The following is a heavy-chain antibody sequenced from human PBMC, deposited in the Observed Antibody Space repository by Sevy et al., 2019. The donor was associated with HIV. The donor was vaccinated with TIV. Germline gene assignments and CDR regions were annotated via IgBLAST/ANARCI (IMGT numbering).Heavy chain of an antibody. CDR3: AREVGTGSYVDY. V-gene: IGHV3-21*01. J-gene: IGHJ4*02. CDR1: GFTFSGSS. CDR2: ISGSSRYI. D-gene: IGHD3-10*01. Sequence: GGSLRLSCLVSGFTFSGSSMNWVRQAPGKGLEWVSSISGSSRYIYYADSVKGRFTISRDNAKNSLCLQMNSLRAEDTAVYYCAREVGTGSYVDYWGQGTLVTVSS.